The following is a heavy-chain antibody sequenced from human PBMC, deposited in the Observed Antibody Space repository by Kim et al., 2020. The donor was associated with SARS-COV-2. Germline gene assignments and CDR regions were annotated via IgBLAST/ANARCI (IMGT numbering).Heavy chain of an antibody. D-gene: IGHD3-10*01. CDR2: IWYDGSNK. CDR1: GFTFSSYG. J-gene: IGHJ4*02. V-gene: IGHV3-33*06. Sequence: GRSLRLSCAASGFTFSSYGMHWVRQAPGKGLEWVAVIWYDGSNKYYADSVKGRFTISRDNSKNTLYLQMNSLRAEDTAVYYCAKGVPYYYGSGDFDYWGQGTLVTVS. CDR3: AKGVPYYYGSGDFDY.